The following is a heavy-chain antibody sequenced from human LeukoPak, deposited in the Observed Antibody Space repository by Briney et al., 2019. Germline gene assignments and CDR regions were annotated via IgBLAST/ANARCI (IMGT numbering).Heavy chain of an antibody. Sequence: PSETLSLTCGVSSGSVSSTNGWTWIRQRPGNGLEWIGEVHLDGRTNFNPSLKSRLTMSVYLSENHVSLKLTSVNAADTAVYYCAREGGFYRPLDYSGQGTLVTVSS. CDR1: SGSVSSTNG. V-gene: IGHV4-4*02. CDR2: VHLDGRT. CDR3: AREGGFYRPLDY. D-gene: IGHD6-25*01. J-gene: IGHJ4*02.